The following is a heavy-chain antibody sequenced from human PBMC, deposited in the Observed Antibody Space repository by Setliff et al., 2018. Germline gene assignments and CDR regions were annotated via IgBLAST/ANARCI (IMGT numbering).Heavy chain of an antibody. CDR3: AREGVDTRSSTDYRYYMDV. D-gene: IGHD5-18*01. CDR1: GGTFRSYG. CDR2: TIPSFGST. V-gene: IGHV1-69*05. Sequence: SVKVSCKASGGTFRSYGISWVRQAPGQGLEWMGGTIPSFGSTNYAQKFQDRVSIITDESTSTAYMELSSLRTEDTAVYYCAREGVDTRSSTDYRYYMDVWGKGTTVTVSS. J-gene: IGHJ6*03.